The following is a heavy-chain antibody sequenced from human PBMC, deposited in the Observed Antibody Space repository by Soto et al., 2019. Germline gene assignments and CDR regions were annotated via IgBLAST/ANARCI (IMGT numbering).Heavy chain of an antibody. CDR3: AKEVHCSGGSCHRNWFDP. D-gene: IGHD2-15*01. V-gene: IGHV3-23*01. J-gene: IGHJ5*02. CDR1: GFTFSSYA. CDR2: ISGSGGST. Sequence: PGGSLRLSCAASGFTFSSYAMSWVRQAPGKGLEWVSAISGSGGSTYYADSVKGRFTISRDNSKNTLYLQMNSLRAEDTAVYYCAKEVHCSGGSCHRNWFDPWGQGTLVTVSS.